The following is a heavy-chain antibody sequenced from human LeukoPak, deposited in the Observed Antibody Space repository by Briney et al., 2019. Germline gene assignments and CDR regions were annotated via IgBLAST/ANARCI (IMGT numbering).Heavy chain of an antibody. CDR1: GGSISSYY. CDR3: AGHHPRNTVDF. D-gene: IGHD2/OR15-2a*01. V-gene: IGHV4-59*01. J-gene: IGHJ4*02. Sequence: PSETLSLTCSVSGGSISSYYWSWIRQPPGKGLEWIGYIYYSGSTHYNPSLKSRVTISVDTSKNQFSLKLSSVTAADTAVYYCAGHHPRNTVDFWGQGTLVTVSS. CDR2: IYYSGST.